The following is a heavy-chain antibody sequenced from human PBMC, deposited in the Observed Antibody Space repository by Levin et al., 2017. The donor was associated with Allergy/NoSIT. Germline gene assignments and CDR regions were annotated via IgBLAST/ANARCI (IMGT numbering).Heavy chain of an antibody. CDR2: IIPIFGTA. J-gene: IGHJ2*01. Sequence: ASVKVSCKASGGTFSSYAISWVRQAPGQGLEWMGGIIPIFGTANYAQKFQGRVTITADKSTSTAYMELSSLRSEDTAVYYCARALLEGATHYWYFDLWGRGTLVTVSS. CDR3: ARALLEGATHYWYFDL. D-gene: IGHD1-26*01. V-gene: IGHV1-69*06. CDR1: GGTFSSYA.